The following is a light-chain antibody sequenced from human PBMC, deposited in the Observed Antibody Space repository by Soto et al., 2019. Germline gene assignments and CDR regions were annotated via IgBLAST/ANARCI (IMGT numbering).Light chain of an antibody. J-gene: IGKJ1*01. Sequence: DIEMPQSPSPLSASLGGRVTITCRASQSISRWLAWYQQKPGKAPKLLIHDATSLESGVPSRFSGSGSGTEFTLTISCLQPDDFATYYCQPYSIYWTFDQGTKVDI. CDR1: QSISRW. CDR2: DAT. CDR3: QPYSIYWT. V-gene: IGKV1-5*01.